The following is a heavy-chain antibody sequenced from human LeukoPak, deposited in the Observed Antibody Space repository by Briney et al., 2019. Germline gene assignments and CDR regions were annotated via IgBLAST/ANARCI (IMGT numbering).Heavy chain of an antibody. CDR3: ARDPGYGDYDEYFQH. D-gene: IGHD4-17*01. V-gene: IGHV1-3*01. CDR1: GYTFTSYA. J-gene: IGHJ1*01. Sequence: GASVKVSCKASGYTFTSYATHWVRQAPGQRLEWMGWINAGNGNTKYSQKFQGRVTITRDTSASTAYMELSSLRSEDTAVYYCARDPGYGDYDEYFQHWGQGTLVTVSS. CDR2: INAGNGNT.